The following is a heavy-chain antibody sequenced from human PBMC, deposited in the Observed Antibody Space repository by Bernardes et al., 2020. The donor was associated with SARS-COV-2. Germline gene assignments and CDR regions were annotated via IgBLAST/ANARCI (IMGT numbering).Heavy chain of an antibody. CDR1: GFTFSSYE. CDR2: INSWGSTI. CDR3: ARGGSYFGTYYFDY. D-gene: IGHD1-26*01. J-gene: IGHJ4*02. V-gene: IGHV3-48*03. Sequence: GSLRLSCAASGFTFSSYEMNWVRQAPGKGLEWVSYINSWGSTIYYADSVKGRFTISRDSAKNSLYLQMDSLRAEDTAFYYCARGGSYFGTYYFDYWGQGTQVTVSS.